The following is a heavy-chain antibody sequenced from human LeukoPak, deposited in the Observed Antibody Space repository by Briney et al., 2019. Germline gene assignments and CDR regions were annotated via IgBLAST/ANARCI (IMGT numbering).Heavy chain of an antibody. CDR2: TYYRSEWYY. V-gene: IGHV6-1*01. CDR3: ARDLGNTGWYTFDF. Sequence: SQTLSLTCAISGDSVSSISIAWNWNTQSPSRGLEWLRRTYYRSEWYYDYVVSVNSRMTINPDTSMKQFSLQLNSVTPEDTAVYYCARDLGNTGWYTFDFWGQGTLVTVSS. J-gene: IGHJ4*02. D-gene: IGHD6-19*01. CDR1: GDSVSSISIA.